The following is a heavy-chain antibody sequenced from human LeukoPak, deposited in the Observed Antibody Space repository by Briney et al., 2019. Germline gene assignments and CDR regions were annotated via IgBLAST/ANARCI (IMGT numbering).Heavy chain of an antibody. Sequence: SETLSLTCTVSGGSISSGGYYWSWIRQHPGKGLERIGYIYYSGSTYYNPSLKSRVTISVDTSKNQFSLKLSSVTAADTAVYYCARSTHRITMIVGPFDYWGQGTLVTVSS. V-gene: IGHV4-31*03. D-gene: IGHD3-22*01. CDR2: IYYSGST. CDR1: GGSISSGGYY. CDR3: ARSTHRITMIVGPFDY. J-gene: IGHJ4*02.